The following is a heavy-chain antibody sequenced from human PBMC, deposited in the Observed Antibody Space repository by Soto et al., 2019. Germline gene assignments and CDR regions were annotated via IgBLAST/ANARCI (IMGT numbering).Heavy chain of an antibody. CDR1: GFTFSSYE. CDR3: ARDGKSTIFGVVIKAYYFDY. Sequence: PGGSLRLSYAASGFTFSSYEMNWVRQAPGKGLEWVSYISSSGSTIYYADSVKGRFTISRDNAKNSLYLQMNSLRAEDTAVYYCARDGKSTIFGVVIKAYYFDYWGQGTLVTVSS. J-gene: IGHJ4*02. D-gene: IGHD3-3*01. CDR2: ISSSGSTI. V-gene: IGHV3-48*03.